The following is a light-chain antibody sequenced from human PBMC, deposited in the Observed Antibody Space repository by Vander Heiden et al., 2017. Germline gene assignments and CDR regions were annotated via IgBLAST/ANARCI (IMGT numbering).Light chain of an antibody. CDR3: CSYTSSSTLV. CDR2: DVT. CDR1: SRDVGGYDY. J-gene: IGLJ1*01. V-gene: IGLV2-14*01. Sequence: QSALTQPASVSGSPGPSITIPCTGTSRDVGGYDYVSWYRQYPGKAPKLMIYDVTYRPSGVSNRFSGSKSGNTASLTISGLQAEDEADYYCCSYTSSSTLVFGTGTKVTVL.